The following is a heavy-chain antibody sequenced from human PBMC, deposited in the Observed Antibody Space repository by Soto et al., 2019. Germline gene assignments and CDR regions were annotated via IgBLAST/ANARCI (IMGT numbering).Heavy chain of an antibody. CDR2: IYHSGST. J-gene: IGHJ4*02. Sequence: LETPSLTRTFSDGSINSCYYHWSWIRQSPGKGLEWIGYIYHSGSTYYNPSLKSRVTISVDRSKNQFSLKLTSVTAADTAVYYCARQGSYWGQGTLVTVSS. CDR3: ARQGSY. CDR1: DGSINSCYYH. V-gene: IGHV4-39*01.